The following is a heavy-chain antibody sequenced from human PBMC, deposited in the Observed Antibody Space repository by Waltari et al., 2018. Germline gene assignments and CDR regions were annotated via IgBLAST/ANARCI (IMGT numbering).Heavy chain of an antibody. CDR2: IDHRGST. CDR1: GGSFSGHC. CDR3: ARERSRDFDWLPNVLDV. Sequence: QVQLQQGGAGLLKPSETLSLTCTVHGGSFSGHCWSWIRQAPGKGLEWLGEIDHRGSTHYNPSFRSRVTISVDTSKNQFSLQLNSVTAADTALYYCARERSRDFDWLPNVLDVWGLGTLVTVSS. D-gene: IGHD3-9*01. J-gene: IGHJ3*01. V-gene: IGHV4-34*02.